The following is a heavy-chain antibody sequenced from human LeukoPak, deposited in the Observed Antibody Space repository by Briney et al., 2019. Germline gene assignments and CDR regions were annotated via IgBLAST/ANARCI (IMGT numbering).Heavy chain of an antibody. J-gene: IGHJ5*02. V-gene: IGHV3-74*01. CDR2: INGDGSRA. CDR1: GFTFSRYW. Sequence: PGGSLRLSCAASGFTFSRYWMHWVRQAPGKGLVWVSRINGDGSRATYADSVTGRFTISRDIAKNTVYLQMNSLRAEDTAVYFCARVMTGEWNRFDPWGQGTLVTVSS. D-gene: IGHD7-27*01. CDR3: ARVMTGEWNRFDP.